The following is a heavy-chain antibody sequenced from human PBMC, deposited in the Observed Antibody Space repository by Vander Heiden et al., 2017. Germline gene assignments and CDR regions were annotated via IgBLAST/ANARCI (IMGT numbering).Heavy chain of an antibody. D-gene: IGHD3-10*01. CDR3: GGGGGGFGEYQGWFDP. CDR2: IDNSGAT. Sequence: QVQLQESGPGLVKPSQTLSLTCTVSGGSISSGGYYWSWIRQHPGKGLEWIGYIDNSGATSYNPPLKRGFTISVKPSKTQFPRKRGSGPPADPAVFSGGGGGGGFGEYQGWFDPWGQGTLVTVSS. V-gene: IGHV4-31*03. J-gene: IGHJ5*02. CDR1: GGSISSGGYY.